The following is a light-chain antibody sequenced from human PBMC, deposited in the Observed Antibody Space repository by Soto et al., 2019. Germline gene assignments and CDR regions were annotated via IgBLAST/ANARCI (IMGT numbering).Light chain of an antibody. J-gene: IGLJ3*02. CDR1: SSDIGDNNY. Sequence: QSALTQPASVSGSPGQSITISCTGTSSDIGDNNYVSWYQQHPGKAPKLMIYDVTNRPSGVSDRFSGSKSGNTASLTISGLQAEDEADYYCSSYRTSITGVFGGGTKVTVL. CDR3: SSYRTSITGV. V-gene: IGLV2-14*01. CDR2: DVT.